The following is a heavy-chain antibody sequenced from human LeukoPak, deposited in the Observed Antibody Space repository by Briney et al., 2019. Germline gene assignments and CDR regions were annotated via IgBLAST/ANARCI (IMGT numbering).Heavy chain of an antibody. Sequence: SETLSLTCTVSGGSINSYYWSWIRQPPGKGLEWIGYIYYGGSTNYNPSLKSRVTISVDTSKKQFSLKLSSVTAADTAVYYCATMGVTTYGTVGYWGQGTLVTVSS. CDR3: ATMGVTTYGTVGY. D-gene: IGHD4-17*01. V-gene: IGHV4-59*12. CDR2: IYYGGST. J-gene: IGHJ4*02. CDR1: GGSINSYY.